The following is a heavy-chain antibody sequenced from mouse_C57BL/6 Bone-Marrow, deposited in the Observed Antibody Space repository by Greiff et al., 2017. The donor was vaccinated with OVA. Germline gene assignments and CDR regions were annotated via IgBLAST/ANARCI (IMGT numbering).Heavy chain of an antibody. CDR1: GYTFTSYW. CDR2: IHPNSGST. D-gene: IGHD2-1*01. CDR3: AILLCSLCYAMDY. V-gene: IGHV1-64*01. Sequence: QVQLQQSGAELVKPGASVKLSCKASGYTFTSYWMHWVKQRPGQGLEWIGMIHPNSGSTNYNEKFKSKATLTVDKSSSTAYMQLSSLTSEDSAVYYCAILLCSLCYAMDYWGQGTAVTVSS. J-gene: IGHJ4*01.